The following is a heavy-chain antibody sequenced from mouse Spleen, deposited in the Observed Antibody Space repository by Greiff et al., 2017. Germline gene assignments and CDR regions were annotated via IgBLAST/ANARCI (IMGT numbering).Heavy chain of an antibody. D-gene: IGHD2-10*01. V-gene: IGHV14-1*02. Sequence: EVQLQQSGAELVRPGALVKLSCKASGFNIKDYYMHWVKQRPEQGLEWIGWIDPENGNTIYDPKFQGKATITADTSSNTAYLQLSSLTSEDTAVYYCTTAYYGNPFAYWGQGTLVTVSA. J-gene: IGHJ3*01. CDR3: TTAYYGNPFAY. CDR1: GFNIKDYY. CDR2: IDPENGNT.